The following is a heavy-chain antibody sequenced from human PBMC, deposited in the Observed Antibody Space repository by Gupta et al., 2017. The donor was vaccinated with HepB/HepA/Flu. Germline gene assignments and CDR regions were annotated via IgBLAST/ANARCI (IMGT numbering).Heavy chain of an antibody. J-gene: IGHJ4*02. CDR2: IRSKINDATP. CDR1: GFTFGDYG. D-gene: IGHD3-3*01. V-gene: IGHV3-49*03. CDR3: TRAGGYDFWIDY. Sequence: EVLLVESGGGLVEPGRFLRLSCTASGFTFGDYGVSWFRQAPGKGLEWVGFIRSKINDATPQYAASVRGRFTISRDDSKGIAYLQMDSLKTEDTAVYYCTRAGGYDFWIDYWGQGTLVTVSS.